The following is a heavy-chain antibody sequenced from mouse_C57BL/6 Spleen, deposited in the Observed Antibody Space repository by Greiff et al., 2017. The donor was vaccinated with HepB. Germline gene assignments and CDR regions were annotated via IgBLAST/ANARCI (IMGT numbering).Heavy chain of an antibody. CDR3: ARYGGYDRYFDV. Sequence: EVHLVESGGGLVQPGGSLSLSCAASGFTFTDYYMSWVRQPPGKALEWLGFIRNKANGYTTEYSASVKGRFTISRDNSQSILYLQMNALRAEDSATYYCARYGGYDRYFDVWGTGTTVTVSS. V-gene: IGHV7-3*01. D-gene: IGHD2-2*01. J-gene: IGHJ1*03. CDR1: GFTFTDYY. CDR2: IRNKANGYTT.